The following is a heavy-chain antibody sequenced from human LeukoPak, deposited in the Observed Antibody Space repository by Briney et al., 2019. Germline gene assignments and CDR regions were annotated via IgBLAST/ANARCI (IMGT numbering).Heavy chain of an antibody. CDR2: IRYDGSNK. CDR1: GFTFSTFA. Sequence: SGGSMRLSCAASGFTFSTFAMIWVRQAPGNGLEWVAFIRYDGSNKYYADSVKGRFTISRDNSKNTLYLQMNSLRAEDTAVYYCAKEPYGGNSLLELFDYWGQGTLVTVSS. J-gene: IGHJ4*02. CDR3: AKEPYGGNSLLELFDY. D-gene: IGHD4-23*01. V-gene: IGHV3-30*02.